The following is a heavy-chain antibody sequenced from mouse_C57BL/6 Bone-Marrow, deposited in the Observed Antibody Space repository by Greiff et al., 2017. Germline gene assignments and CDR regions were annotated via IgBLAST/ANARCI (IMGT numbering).Heavy chain of an antibody. CDR1: GYTFTSYG. CDR2: IYPRSGNT. J-gene: IGHJ2*01. V-gene: IGHV1-81*01. CDR3: PVYGSWDY. D-gene: IGHD1-1*02. Sequence: VQLQQSGAELARPGASVKLSCKASGYTFTSYGISWVKQRTGQGLEWIGEIYPRSGNTYYNEKFKGKARLTADKSSSTAYMELRRLTSEDSAVYFCPVYGSWDYWGQGTTLTVSS.